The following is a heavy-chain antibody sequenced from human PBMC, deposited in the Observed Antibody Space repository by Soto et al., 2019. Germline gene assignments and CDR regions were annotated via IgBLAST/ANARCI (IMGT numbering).Heavy chain of an antibody. J-gene: IGHJ6*02. D-gene: IGHD3-10*01. CDR3: AKGMVRGVTIYYYYGMDV. V-gene: IGHV3-30*18. CDR2: ISYDGSNK. CDR1: GFTFSSYG. Sequence: GGSLRLSCAASGFTFSSYGMHWVRQAPGKGLEWVAVISYDGSNKYYADSVKGRFTISRDNSKNTLYLQMNSLRAEDTAVYYCAKGMVRGVTIYYYYGMDVWGQGPTVTVYS.